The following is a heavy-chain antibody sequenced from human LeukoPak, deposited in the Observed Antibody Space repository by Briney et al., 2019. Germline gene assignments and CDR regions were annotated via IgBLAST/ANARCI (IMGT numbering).Heavy chain of an antibody. Sequence: GGSLRLSCAASGFTFSNHWMHWVRQAPGKGLVWVSRVNGDGSSTDYADSVKGRFTISRDNGKNTLYLQMNSLRAEDTAVYYCARDPGSGYEEHFDYWGQGTLVTVSS. J-gene: IGHJ4*02. D-gene: IGHD5-12*01. CDR3: ARDPGSGYEEHFDY. V-gene: IGHV3-74*01. CDR1: GFTFSNHW. CDR2: VNGDGSST.